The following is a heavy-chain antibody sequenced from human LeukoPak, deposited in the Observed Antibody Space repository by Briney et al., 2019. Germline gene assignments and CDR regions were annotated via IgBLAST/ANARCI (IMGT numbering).Heavy chain of an antibody. CDR1: GGSISSYY. V-gene: IGHV4-4*07. CDR2: IYTSGST. D-gene: IGHD3-10*01. J-gene: IGHJ4*02. CDR3: ARVRLGGTYGSGSYYRSYYFDY. Sequence: PSETLSLTCTVSGGSISSYYWSWIRQPAGKGLEWIGRIYTSGSTNYNPSLKSRVTMSVDTSKNQFSLKLSSVTAADTAVYYCARVRLGGTYGSGSYYRSYYFDYWGQGTLVTVSS.